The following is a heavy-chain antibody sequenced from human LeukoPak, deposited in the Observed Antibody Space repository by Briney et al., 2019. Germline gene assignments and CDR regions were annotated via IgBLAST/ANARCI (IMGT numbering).Heavy chain of an antibody. D-gene: IGHD6-13*01. CDR2: VGTSST. Sequence: GGSLRLSCAASGFTFSDYYMNWVRQAPGKGLEWVSSVGTSSTYYADSVRGRFTISRDNAKNSLYLQMNSLRDEDTAVYYCARVGSSRERDYWGQGTLVTVSS. CDR3: ARVGSSRERDY. V-gene: IGHV3-69-1*01. CDR1: GFTFSDYY. J-gene: IGHJ4*02.